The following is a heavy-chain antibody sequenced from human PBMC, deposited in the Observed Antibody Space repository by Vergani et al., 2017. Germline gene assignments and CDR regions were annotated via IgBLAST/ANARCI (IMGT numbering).Heavy chain of an antibody. J-gene: IGHJ3*02. Sequence: EVQMVESGGGMVKPGGSLRRSCAASGFTFSSYSMNWVRQTPWKGLEWVSSISSSSSYIYYADSVKGRFTISRDNAKNSLYLQMNSLRAEDTAVYYCARGIAVAGNDAFDIWGQGTMVTVSS. V-gene: IGHV3-21*01. CDR1: GFTFSSYS. CDR2: ISSSSSYI. D-gene: IGHD6-19*01. CDR3: ARGIAVAGNDAFDI.